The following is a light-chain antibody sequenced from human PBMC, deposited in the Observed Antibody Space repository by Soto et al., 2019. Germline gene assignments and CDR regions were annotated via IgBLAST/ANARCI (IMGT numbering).Light chain of an antibody. Sequence: QSVLTQPPSVSATPGQKVTISCSGSSSNIGNNYVSWYQQFPGAAPKLLIYDNYWRPSGIPDRFSASKSGTSATLGITGLQTGDEADYYCATWDSSLSAVVVGGGIKLTVL. CDR3: ATWDSSLSAVV. CDR2: DNY. V-gene: IGLV1-51*01. CDR1: SSNIGNNY. J-gene: IGLJ2*01.